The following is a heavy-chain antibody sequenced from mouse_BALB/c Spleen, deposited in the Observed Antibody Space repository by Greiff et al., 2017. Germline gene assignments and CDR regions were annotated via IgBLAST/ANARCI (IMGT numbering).Heavy chain of an antibody. V-gene: IGHV1S135*01. CDR1: GYSFTSYY. CDR3: ARGRYDGWYFDG. CDR2: IDPFNGGT. D-gene: IGHD2-14*01. Sequence: EVQLQQSGPELMKPGASVKISCKASGYSFTSYYMHWVKQSHGKSLEWIGYIDPFNGGTSYNQKFKGKATLTVDKSSSTAYMHLSSLTSEDSAVYYCARGRYDGWYFDGWGAGTTVTVSS. J-gene: IGHJ1*01.